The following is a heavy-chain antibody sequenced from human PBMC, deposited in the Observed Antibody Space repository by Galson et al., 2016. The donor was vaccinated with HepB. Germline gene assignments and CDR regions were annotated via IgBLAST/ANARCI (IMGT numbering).Heavy chain of an antibody. V-gene: IGHV3-23*01. CDR2: ISGSGGNA. J-gene: IGHJ3*02. CDR3: ARARGFYDAFNM. D-gene: IGHD2/OR15-2a*01. Sequence: SLRLSCAASGFTFTDYAMTRVRQAPGKGLEWVALISGSGGNAYYADSVKRRFAISRDNSRGTLVLQMGSLIAEDTAMYYCARARGFYDAFNMWGQGTMVSVSS. CDR1: GFTFTDYA.